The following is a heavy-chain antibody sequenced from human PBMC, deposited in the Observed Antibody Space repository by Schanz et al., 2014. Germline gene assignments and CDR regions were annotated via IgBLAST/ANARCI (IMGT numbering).Heavy chain of an antibody. Sequence: QVQLQESGPGLVKPSETLSLTCNVSGDSIRSYYWSWIRQPPGKGLEWIGYIYYSGDTIYNPSLKSRVTISVNTSKNQFSLNLISATAADTAVYYCARQGSGYQHGRYYYYMDVWGRGTTVTVSS. CDR3: ARQGSGYQHGRYYYYMDV. V-gene: IGHV4-59*01. D-gene: IGHD3-22*01. CDR1: GDSIRSYY. J-gene: IGHJ6*03. CDR2: IYYSGDT.